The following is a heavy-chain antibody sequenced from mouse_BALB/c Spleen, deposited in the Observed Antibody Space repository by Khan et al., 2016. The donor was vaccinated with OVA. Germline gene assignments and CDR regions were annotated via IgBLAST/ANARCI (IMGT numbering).Heavy chain of an antibody. J-gene: IGHJ3*01. Sequence: QVQLKQSGPGLVQPSQSLSITCTVSGFSLNTYGIHWIRQSQGKGLEWLGVIRSGGTTDYNGAFISRLNITKDNSKSQVFFKMNSLQADDTAIYYSARNSYMYDFTYWGQGTLVTVSA. CDR2: IRSGGTT. V-gene: IGHV2-2*01. D-gene: IGHD2-14*01. CDR3: ARNSYMYDFTY. CDR1: GFSLNTYG.